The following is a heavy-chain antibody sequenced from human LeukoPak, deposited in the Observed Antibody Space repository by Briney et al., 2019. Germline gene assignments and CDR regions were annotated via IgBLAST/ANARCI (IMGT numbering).Heavy chain of an antibody. J-gene: IGHJ3*02. CDR2: IVVGSGNT. CDR1: GYTFTSYG. Sequence: ASVKVSCKASGYTFTSYGISWVRQAPGQGLEWIGWIVVGSGNTNYAQKFQERVTITRDMSTSTAYMELSSLRSEDTAVYYCAADSTTPRVDAFDIWGQGTMVTVSS. V-gene: IGHV1-58*02. D-gene: IGHD1-1*01. CDR3: AADSTTPRVDAFDI.